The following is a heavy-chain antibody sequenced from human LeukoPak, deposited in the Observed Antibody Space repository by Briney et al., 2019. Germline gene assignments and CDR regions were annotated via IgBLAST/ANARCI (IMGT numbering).Heavy chain of an antibody. J-gene: IGHJ4*02. V-gene: IGHV5-51*01. Sequence: NLGESLQISCQGSGYNFISYWIAWVRPVPGKGLEWMGIIFPADSDTKYRPSFQGQVTISADKSISTAYLQWSSLKASDTAMYYCARLKGYGDYVFDWGQGTLVTASS. CDR2: IFPADSDT. CDR1: GYNFISYW. D-gene: IGHD4-17*01. CDR3: ARLKGYGDYVFD.